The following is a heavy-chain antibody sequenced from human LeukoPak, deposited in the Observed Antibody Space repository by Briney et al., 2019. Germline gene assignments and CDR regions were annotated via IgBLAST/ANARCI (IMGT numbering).Heavy chain of an antibody. CDR1: GFIFNTFN. CDR2: INSGGDYK. CDR3: ARGHYDVLASSYKWTPDY. D-gene: IGHD3-9*01. Sequence: GGSLRLSCAASGFIFNTFNMNWFRQAPGKGLEWVSSINSGGDYKYYADSVKGRFTTSRDNAKNSLPLQLNSLRVEDTAIYYCARGHYDVLASSYKWTPDYWGQGTLVTVSS. J-gene: IGHJ4*02. V-gene: IGHV3-21*01.